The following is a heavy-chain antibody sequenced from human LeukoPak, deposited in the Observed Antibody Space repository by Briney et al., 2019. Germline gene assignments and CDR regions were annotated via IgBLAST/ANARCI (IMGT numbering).Heavy chain of an antibody. CDR3: ARDGTAPGLYFDL. Sequence: GGSLRLSCAVSGFTFSSYWMNWVRQAPGTRLEWVASIKYDGGEESYADSVKGRFTISRDNAKNSLYLQMSSLRAEDMAVYYCARDGTAPGLYFDLWGQGTLVTVSS. CDR2: IKYDGGEE. D-gene: IGHD6-13*01. V-gene: IGHV3-7*01. J-gene: IGHJ4*01. CDR1: GFTFSSYW.